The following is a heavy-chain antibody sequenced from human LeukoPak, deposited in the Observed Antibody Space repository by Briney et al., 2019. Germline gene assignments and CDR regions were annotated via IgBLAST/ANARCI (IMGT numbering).Heavy chain of an antibody. D-gene: IGHD6-19*01. CDR1: GFTFSTSW. CDR3: ARVPSSGWYIDY. J-gene: IGHJ4*02. CDR2: LNQDGGEK. V-gene: IGHV3-7*01. Sequence: GGSLRLSCGASGFTFSTSWMIWVRQAPGKGLGWVANLNQDGGEKYYVDSVKGRFTISRDNGRNSLYLQMDSLRAEDTAVYYCARVPSSGWYIDYWGQGTLVTVSS.